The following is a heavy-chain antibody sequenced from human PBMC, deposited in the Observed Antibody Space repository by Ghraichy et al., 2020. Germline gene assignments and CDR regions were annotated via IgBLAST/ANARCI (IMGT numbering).Heavy chain of an antibody. CDR3: ARGWLDV. CDR2: IHSGGST. V-gene: IGHV3-66*01. J-gene: IGHJ6*02. D-gene: IGHD2-15*01. Sequence: GESLNISCAVSGVTVNSNYMNWVRQAAGKGLEWVSVIHSGGSTYYGDSVKGRFTISRDNSKNTLYLQMNNLRAEDTAMYYCARGWLDVWGQGTTVTVSS. CDR1: GVTVNSNY.